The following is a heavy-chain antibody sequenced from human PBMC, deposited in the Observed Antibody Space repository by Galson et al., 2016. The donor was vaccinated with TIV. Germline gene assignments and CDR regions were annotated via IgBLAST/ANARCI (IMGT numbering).Heavy chain of an antibody. Sequence: QSGAEVTEPGESLKISCKGSGYRFSNYWIAWVRQMPGKGLEWMGVIYPVDSDTRYSPSFQGQVTISADKSISTAYLQWNSLKASDSAIYYCARERDSGYAYYCDVWGQGALVTVSS. J-gene: IGHJ4*02. V-gene: IGHV5-51*03. CDR1: GYRFSNYW. CDR3: ARERDSGYAYYCDV. CDR2: IYPVDSDT. D-gene: IGHD6-25*01.